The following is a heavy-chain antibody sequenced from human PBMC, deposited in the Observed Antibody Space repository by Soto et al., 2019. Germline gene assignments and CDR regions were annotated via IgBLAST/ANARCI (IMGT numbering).Heavy chain of an antibody. D-gene: IGHD6-19*01. J-gene: IGHJ6*02. Sequence: GSMGLSCAAYGFTFSDHVMSGVRQAAEKLEWVAAVGGGGGSPYYADSVEGRFTVSRDNSRNTVYLQMKSLRAEDTAIYYWAKMTAGSHGRNYGMDVWGQGTTVTVSS. CDR1: GFTFSDHV. CDR2: VGGGGGSP. CDR3: AKMTAGSHGRNYGMDV. V-gene: IGHV3-23*01.